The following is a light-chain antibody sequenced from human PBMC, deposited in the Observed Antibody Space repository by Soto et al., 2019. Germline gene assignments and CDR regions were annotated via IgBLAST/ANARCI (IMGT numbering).Light chain of an antibody. CDR3: QQRSNWPPIT. CDR2: DAS. V-gene: IGKV3-11*01. Sequence: ELVLTQSPATLSLPPGDRATLACSASQSVRTFLAWYQQKPGQAPSLPIYDASNRATGFPARFSGTVSGTDFTLTISSLEPEDFAVYFCQQRSNWPPITFGQGTRLEIK. CDR1: QSVRTF. J-gene: IGKJ5*01.